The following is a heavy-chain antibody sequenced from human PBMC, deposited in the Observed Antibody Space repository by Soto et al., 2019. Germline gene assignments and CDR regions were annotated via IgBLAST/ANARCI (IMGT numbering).Heavy chain of an antibody. CDR3: ARVGSSWYRDFDY. D-gene: IGHD6-13*01. J-gene: IGHJ4*02. CDR2: IYSGGST. Sequence: GSLRLSCAASGFTVSSNYMSWVRQAPGKGLEWVSVIYSGGSTYYADSVKGRFTTSRDNSKNTLYLQMNSLRAEDTAVYYCARVGSSWYRDFDYWGQGTLVTVSS. V-gene: IGHV3-66*01. CDR1: GFTVSSNY.